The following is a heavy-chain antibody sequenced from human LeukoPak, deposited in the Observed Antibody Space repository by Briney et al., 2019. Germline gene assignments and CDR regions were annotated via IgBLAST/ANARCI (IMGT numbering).Heavy chain of an antibody. D-gene: IGHD2-15*01. Sequence: PSETLSLTCAIYSESFSGYFWSWIRQPPGKGLEWIGEINYSGSTNYNPSLKSRVTISVDTSKNQFSLKLSSVTAADTAVYYSVVVVAAEYYMDVWGKGTTVTISS. CDR1: SESFSGYF. CDR2: INYSGST. CDR3: VVVVAAEYYMDV. V-gene: IGHV4-34*03. J-gene: IGHJ6*03.